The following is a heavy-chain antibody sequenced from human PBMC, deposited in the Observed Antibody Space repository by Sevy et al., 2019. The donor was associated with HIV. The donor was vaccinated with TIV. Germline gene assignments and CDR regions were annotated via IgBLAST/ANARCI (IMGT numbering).Heavy chain of an antibody. V-gene: IGHV4-39*01. CDR3: ARIDFDSSLYWPQTFDV. Sequence: SKTLSLTCTVSGASISSGPYYWGWIRQPPGKRLEWIGYISYVGSPYYNPSLKNRVTIYVDTSKNQFSLQLISVTAADAALYYCARIDFDSSLYWPQTFDVWGQGTMVTVSS. CDR1: GASISSGPYY. J-gene: IGHJ3*01. CDR2: ISYVGSP. D-gene: IGHD3-22*01.